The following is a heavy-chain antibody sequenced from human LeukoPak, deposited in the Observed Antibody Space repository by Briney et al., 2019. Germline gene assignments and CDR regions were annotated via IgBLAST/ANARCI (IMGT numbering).Heavy chain of an antibody. CDR3: ARRLLGYCSGGSCYSGYFQH. CDR2: INHSGST. V-gene: IGHV4-34*01. CDR1: GESFSGYY. J-gene: IGHJ1*01. Sequence: SETLSLTCAVYGESFSGYYWSWIRQPPGKGLEWIGEINHSGSTNYNPSLKSRVTISVDTSKNQFSLKLSSVTAADTAMYYCARRLLGYCSGGSCYSGYFQHWGQGTLVTVSS. D-gene: IGHD2-15*01.